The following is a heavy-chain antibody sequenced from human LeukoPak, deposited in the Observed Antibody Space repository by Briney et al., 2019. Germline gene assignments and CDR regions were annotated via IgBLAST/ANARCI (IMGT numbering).Heavy chain of an antibody. V-gene: IGHV3-74*01. CDR1: GFTFSSYW. CDR3: ARGPYTSGVYRLDY. J-gene: IGHJ4*02. Sequence: PGGSLRLSCAASGFTFSSYWMHWVRQAPGEGLVWVSRINTDGTTTNYADSVKGRFTVSRDNAKNTLYLQMNSLRAEDTAVYYCARGPYTSGVYRLDYWGQGTLVTVSS. CDR2: INTDGTTT. D-gene: IGHD6-19*01.